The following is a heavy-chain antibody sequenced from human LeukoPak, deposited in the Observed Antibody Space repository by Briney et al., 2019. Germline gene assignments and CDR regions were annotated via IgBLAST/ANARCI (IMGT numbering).Heavy chain of an antibody. CDR1: GCTFDDYA. D-gene: IGHD4-23*01. CDR2: ISWDGGST. V-gene: IGHV3-43D*04. Sequence: GGSLRLSCAASGCTFDDYAMHWVRQAPGKGLEWVSLISWDGGSTYYADSVKGRFTISRDNSKNSLYLQMNSLRAEDTALYYCAKGFGNALDYWGQGTLVTVSS. J-gene: IGHJ4*02. CDR3: AKGFGNALDY.